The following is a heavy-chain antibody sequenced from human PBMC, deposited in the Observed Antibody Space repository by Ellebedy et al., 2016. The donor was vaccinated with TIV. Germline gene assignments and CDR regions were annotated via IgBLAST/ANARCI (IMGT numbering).Heavy chain of an antibody. V-gene: IGHV3-21*04. J-gene: IGHJ6*02. Sequence: GESLKISXAASGFTFSSYSMNWVHQAPGKGLEWVSSISSSSSYIYYADSVKGRFTISRDNAKNSLYLQMNSLRAEDTAVYYCAMLGVGFDGGYGMDVWGQGTTVTVSS. CDR3: AMLGVGFDGGYGMDV. D-gene: IGHD2-15*01. CDR1: GFTFSSYS. CDR2: ISSSSSYI.